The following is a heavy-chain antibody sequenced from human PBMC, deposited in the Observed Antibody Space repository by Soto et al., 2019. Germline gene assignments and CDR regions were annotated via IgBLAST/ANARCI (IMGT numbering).Heavy chain of an antibody. CDR3: AKTPGYSYGEGIDY. D-gene: IGHD5-18*01. J-gene: IGHJ4*02. CDR2: ISGSGGST. CDR1: GFTFSSYA. V-gene: IGHV3-23*01. Sequence: EVQLLESGGGLVQPGGSLRLSCAASGFTFSSYAMSWVRQAPGKGLEWVSAISGSGGSTYYADSVKGRFTISRDNSKNTLYLQMNSLGAEDTAVYYCAKTPGYSYGEGIDYWGQGTLVTVSS.